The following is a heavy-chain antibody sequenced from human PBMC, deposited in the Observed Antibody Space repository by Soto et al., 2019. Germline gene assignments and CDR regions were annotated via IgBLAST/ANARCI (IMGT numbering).Heavy chain of an antibody. D-gene: IGHD6-19*01. Sequence: TSETLSLTCAVSVGSISSSNWLSWVRQPPGKGLEWIGEIYHSGSTNYNPSLKSRVTISVDKSKNQFSLKLSSVTAADTAVYYCARARGIAVAGSLSNYYYGMDVWGQGTTVTAP. J-gene: IGHJ6*02. CDR3: ARARGIAVAGSLSNYYYGMDV. CDR2: IYHSGST. V-gene: IGHV4-4*02. CDR1: VGSISSSNW.